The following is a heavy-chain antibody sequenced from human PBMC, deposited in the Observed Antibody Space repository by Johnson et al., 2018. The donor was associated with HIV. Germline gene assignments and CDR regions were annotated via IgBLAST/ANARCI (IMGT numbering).Heavy chain of an antibody. Sequence: MQLVESGGGVVQPGRSLRLSCAASGFTFSSNPMHWVRQAPGKGLEWVSGINWNGGSTGYADSVKGRFTISRDNAKNSLYLQMNSLRAEDTALYYCARDSAATKGNAFDIWGQGTMVTVSS. V-gene: IGHV3-20*04. CDR1: GFTFSSNP. D-gene: IGHD1-26*01. CDR2: INWNGGST. J-gene: IGHJ3*02. CDR3: ARDSAATKGNAFDI.